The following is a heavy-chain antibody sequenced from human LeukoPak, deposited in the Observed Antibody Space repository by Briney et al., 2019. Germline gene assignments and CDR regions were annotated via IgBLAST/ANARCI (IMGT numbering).Heavy chain of an antibody. CDR1: GGSISSSNW. D-gene: IGHD4-17*01. V-gene: IGHV4-4*02. Sequence: PSETLSLTCAVSGGSISSSNWWSWVRPPPGKGLEWIGYIYYSGSTNYNPSLKSRVTISVDTSKSQFSLKLSSVTAADTAVYYCARELRPGAFDIWGQGTMVTVSS. CDR2: IYYSGST. J-gene: IGHJ3*02. CDR3: ARELRPGAFDI.